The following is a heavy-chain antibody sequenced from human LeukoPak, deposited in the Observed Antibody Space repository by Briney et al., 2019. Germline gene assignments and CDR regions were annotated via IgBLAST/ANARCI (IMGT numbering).Heavy chain of an antibody. J-gene: IGHJ4*02. D-gene: IGHD5-18*01. V-gene: IGHV3-48*04. CDR2: ISSSSSTI. Sequence: GGSLRLSCAASGFTVSSNYMSWVRQAPGKGLEWVSYISSSSSTIYYADSVKGRFTISRDNAKNTLYLQMNSLRAEDTAVYYCARARYSYGPFDYWGQGTLVTVSS. CDR3: ARARYSYGPFDY. CDR1: GFTVSSNY.